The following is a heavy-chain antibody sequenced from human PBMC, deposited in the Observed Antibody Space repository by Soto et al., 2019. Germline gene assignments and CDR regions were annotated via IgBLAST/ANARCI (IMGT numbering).Heavy chain of an antibody. CDR2: IFYSGNT. Sequence: SETLSLTCTVSGGSISSFYWSWIRQPPGKRLEWIGYIFYSGNTNYNPSLKSRITISVDTSKNQFSLKLSSVTAADTAVYYCARHVGTLRLIDAFDIWGQGTMVTVSS. CDR3: ARHVGTLRLIDAFDI. V-gene: IGHV4-59*08. J-gene: IGHJ3*02. D-gene: IGHD4-17*01. CDR1: GGSISSFY.